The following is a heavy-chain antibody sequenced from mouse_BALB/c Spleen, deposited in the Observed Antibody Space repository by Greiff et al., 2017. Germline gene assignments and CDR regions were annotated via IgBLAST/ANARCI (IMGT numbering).Heavy chain of an antibody. J-gene: IGHJ4*01. V-gene: IGHV1-7*01. CDR2: INPSTGYT. CDR3: ARGGYPAYYYAMDY. D-gene: IGHD2-2*01. CDR1: GYTFTSYW. Sequence: QVQLKQSGAELAKPGASVKMSCKASGYTFTSYWMHWVQQRPGQGLEWIGYINPSTGYTEYNQKFKDKATLTADKSSSTAYMQLSSLTSEDSAVYYCARGGYPAYYYAMDYWGQGTSVTVSS.